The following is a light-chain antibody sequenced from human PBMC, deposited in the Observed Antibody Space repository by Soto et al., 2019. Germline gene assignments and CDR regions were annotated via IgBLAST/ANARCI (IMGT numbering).Light chain of an antibody. V-gene: IGKV3-11*01. J-gene: IGKJ5*01. CDR1: QSVSSY. CDR3: QQRSNWLPIT. Sequence: EIVLTQSPATLSLSPGERATLSCRASQSVSSYLAWYQQKRGQAPRLLIYDASNRATGIPARFSGSGSGTDFTLTISSLEPEDFAVYYCQQRSNWLPITFGQGTRREIK. CDR2: DAS.